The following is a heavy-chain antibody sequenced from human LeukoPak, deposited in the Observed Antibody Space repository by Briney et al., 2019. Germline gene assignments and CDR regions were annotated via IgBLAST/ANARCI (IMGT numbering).Heavy chain of an antibody. CDR1: GDSVSNNRAT. Sequence: SQTLSLTCAISGDSVSNNRATWIWIRQSPSRGLELLGRTYSRSKWYSDYAVSVKSRITIHPDTSKNHFSLHLNSVTPEDTAVYYCARVLTLGAFDIRGQGTMVTVSS. J-gene: IGHJ3*02. V-gene: IGHV6-1*01. CDR3: ARVLTLGAFDI. CDR2: TYSRSKWYS.